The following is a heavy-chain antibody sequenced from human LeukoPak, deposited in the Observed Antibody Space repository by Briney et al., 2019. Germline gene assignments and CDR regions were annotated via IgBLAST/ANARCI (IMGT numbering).Heavy chain of an antibody. CDR3: AKDTFEGSGYEIDY. CDR1: GFTFDDYA. J-gene: IGHJ4*02. CDR2: ISWDGGST. Sequence: PGGSLRLSCAASGFTFDDYAMHWVRQAPGKGLEWVSLISWDGGSTYYADSVKGRFTISRDNSKNSLYLQMNSLRAEDTALYYCAKDTFEGSGYEIDYWGQETLVTVSS. V-gene: IGHV3-43D*03. D-gene: IGHD3-10*01.